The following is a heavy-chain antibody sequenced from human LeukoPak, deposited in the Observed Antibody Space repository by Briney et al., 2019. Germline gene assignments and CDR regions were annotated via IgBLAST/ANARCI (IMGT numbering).Heavy chain of an antibody. D-gene: IGHD6-6*01. J-gene: IGHJ4*02. CDR2: ISSSGGII. Sequence: PGGSLRLSCAASGFTFSSYEMTWVRQAPGKGLEWVAYISSSGGIIYYADSVKGRFTISRDNAKNSLYLQLNILRAEDTAVYYCARDGRFDYSSSSYSDYWGQGTLVTVSS. V-gene: IGHV3-48*03. CDR3: ARDGRFDYSSSSYSDY. CDR1: GFTFSSYE.